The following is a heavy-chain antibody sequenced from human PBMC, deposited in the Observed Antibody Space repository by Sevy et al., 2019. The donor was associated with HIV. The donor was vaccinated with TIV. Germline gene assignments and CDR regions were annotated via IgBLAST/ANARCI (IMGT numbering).Heavy chain of an antibody. V-gene: IGHV3-74*01. CDR2: VNQDGSVK. CDR1: GFPLSTYW. D-gene: IGHD6-6*01. J-gene: IGHJ4*02. Sequence: GGSLRLSCTCSGFPLSTYWMHWVRQIPGKGLDWVRHVNQDGSVKQYADSVRGRFTISRDNVKNTVFLYMNSLRTDDTALYYCARGIGSSGGLWGQGTLVTVSS. CDR3: ARGIGSSGGL.